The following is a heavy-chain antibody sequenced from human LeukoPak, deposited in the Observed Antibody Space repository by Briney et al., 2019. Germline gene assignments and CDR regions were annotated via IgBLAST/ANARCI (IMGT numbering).Heavy chain of an antibody. J-gene: IGHJ3*02. Sequence: PSETLSLTCAVSGGSFSDYYWSWIRQPPGTGLEWIGEINHSGSTNYNPSLKRRVTISLDTSKNQFSLKLSSVTAADTAVYYCAREKTMVRGVIQHDAFDIWGQGTMVTVSS. D-gene: IGHD3-10*01. V-gene: IGHV4-34*01. CDR1: GGSFSDYY. CDR2: INHSGST. CDR3: AREKTMVRGVIQHDAFDI.